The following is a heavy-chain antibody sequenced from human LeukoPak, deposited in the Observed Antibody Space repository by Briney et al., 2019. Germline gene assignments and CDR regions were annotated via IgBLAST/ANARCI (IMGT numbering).Heavy chain of an antibody. CDR1: GFMFSSFG. CDR2: ILNDGSNE. D-gene: IGHD3-16*02. CDR3: ARGFELITFGGAIGKLNWFDS. V-gene: IGHV3-30*03. Sequence: GGSLRLSCAASGFMFSSFGMHRVRQAPGKGLEWVAFILNDGSNEHYADSVKGRFTISRDNSKNTLYLQMYSLRAEDTAVYYCARGFELITFGGAIGKLNWFDSWGQGTLVTVSS. J-gene: IGHJ5*01.